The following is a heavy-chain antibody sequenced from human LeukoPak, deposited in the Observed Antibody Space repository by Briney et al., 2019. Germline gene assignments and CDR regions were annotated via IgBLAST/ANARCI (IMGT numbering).Heavy chain of an antibody. CDR3: AGTKGYFDY. V-gene: IGHV3-48*02. CDR1: GFILSAYS. Sequence: PGGSLRLSCAASGFILSAYSMNWVRQAPGKGLEWISYISSGSPTIYYADSVKGRFTISRDNAKNSLYLQMNSLRDEDTAVYYCAGTKGYFDYWGQGTLVTVPS. CDR2: ISSGSPTI. J-gene: IGHJ4*02.